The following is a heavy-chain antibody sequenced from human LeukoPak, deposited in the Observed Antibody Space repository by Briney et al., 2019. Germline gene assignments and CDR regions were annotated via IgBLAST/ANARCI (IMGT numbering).Heavy chain of an antibody. D-gene: IGHD3-22*01. V-gene: IGHV3-30*14. CDR3: ARTRLRYYDSSGYYDY. J-gene: IGHJ4*02. CDR1: GFTFSSYA. CDR2: ISSDGNTQ. Sequence: GGSLRLSCAASGFTFSSYAMHWVRQAPGKGLDWAAVISSDGNTQYYADSVKGRFTISRDNSKNTLYLQMNSLRAEDTAVYYCARTRLRYYDSSGYYDYWGQGTLVTVSS.